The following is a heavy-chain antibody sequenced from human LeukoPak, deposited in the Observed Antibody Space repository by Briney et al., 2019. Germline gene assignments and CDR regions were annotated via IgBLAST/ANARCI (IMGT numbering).Heavy chain of an antibody. J-gene: IGHJ4*02. V-gene: IGHV3-11*04. D-gene: IGHD6-19*01. CDR1: GFTFSDYY. CDR3: ARDNKGSGWPENFDY. CDR2: ISSSGSTI. Sequence: GGSLRLSCAASGFTFSDYYMNWVRQAPGKGLEWVSYISSSGSTIYYADSVKGRFTISRDNAKNSLYLQMNSLRAEDTAVYYCARDNKGSGWPENFDYWGQGTLVTVSS.